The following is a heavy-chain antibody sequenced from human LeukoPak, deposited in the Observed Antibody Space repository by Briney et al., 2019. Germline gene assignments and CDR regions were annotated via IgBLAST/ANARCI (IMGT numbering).Heavy chain of an antibody. CDR1: GGTFTSYA. D-gene: IGHD4-17*01. V-gene: IGHV1-69*05. Sequence: AVKVSCKASGGTFTSYAISWVRQAPGQGLEWMGGIIPIFGTANYAQKFQGRVTITTDESTSTAYMELSSLRSEDTAVYYCARDRRELDYGDYPYYYYMDVWGKGTTVTVSS. J-gene: IGHJ6*03. CDR3: ARDRRELDYGDYPYYYYMDV. CDR2: IIPIFGTA.